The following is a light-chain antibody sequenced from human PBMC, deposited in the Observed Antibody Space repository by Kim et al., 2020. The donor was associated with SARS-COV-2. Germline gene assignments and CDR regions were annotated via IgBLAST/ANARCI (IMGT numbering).Light chain of an antibody. Sequence: DIQMTQSPSSLSASVGDRVTITCRASQSINTYLNWYQQKPGKAPKLLIYAASSLQSGVPSRFSGSGSGTDFTPTIRSLQPEDFATYYCQQSYITPPTFGQGTKVDIK. V-gene: IGKV1-39*01. CDR3: QQSYITPPT. J-gene: IGKJ1*01. CDR1: QSINTY. CDR2: AAS.